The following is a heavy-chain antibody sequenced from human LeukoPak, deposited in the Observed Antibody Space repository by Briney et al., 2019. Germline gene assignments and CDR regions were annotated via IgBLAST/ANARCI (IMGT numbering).Heavy chain of an antibody. D-gene: IGHD1-26*01. CDR3: ARDPYSGDYGPYYYYYMDV. Sequence: PGGSLRLSCAASGFTFSDYYMSWIRQAPGKALEWVSSITSSSTYTYYADSVKGRYTISRDNAKNSLYLQMNGLRAEDTAVYYCARDPYSGDYGPYYYYYMDVWGKGTTVTISS. CDR2: ITSSSTYT. CDR1: GFTFSDYY. J-gene: IGHJ6*03. V-gene: IGHV3-11*06.